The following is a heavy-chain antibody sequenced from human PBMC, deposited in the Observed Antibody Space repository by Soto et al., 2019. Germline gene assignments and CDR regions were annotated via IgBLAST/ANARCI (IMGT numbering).Heavy chain of an antibody. CDR3: AREAGYHGTIGQQLPDG. D-gene: IGHD2-2*01. Sequence: QVQLVESGGGVVQPGGSLRLSCAESGFTFNNYGMHWVRQAPGKGLAWVAGIWQDGSNKYYLESVKGRFTISRDNSKNMLYLQMNSLRVEDTAVYHCAREAGYHGTIGQQLPDGWGQGIMVTVSS. CDR2: IWQDGSNK. J-gene: IGHJ4*02. CDR1: GFTFNNYG. V-gene: IGHV3-33*01.